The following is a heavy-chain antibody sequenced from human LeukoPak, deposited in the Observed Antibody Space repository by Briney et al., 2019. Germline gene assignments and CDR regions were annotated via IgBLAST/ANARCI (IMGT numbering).Heavy chain of an antibody. D-gene: IGHD6-19*01. CDR2: IHYSGST. V-gene: IGHV4-59*08. CDR1: GGTISSYY. CDR3: ARWYSSGWAFDY. J-gene: IGHJ4*02. Sequence: SETLSLTCTVSGGTISSYYWNWIRQPPGKGLEWIGYIHYSGSTKYNPSLKSRVTISVDTSRNQFSLKLSSVTAADAAVYYCARWYSSGWAFDYWGQGTLVTVSS.